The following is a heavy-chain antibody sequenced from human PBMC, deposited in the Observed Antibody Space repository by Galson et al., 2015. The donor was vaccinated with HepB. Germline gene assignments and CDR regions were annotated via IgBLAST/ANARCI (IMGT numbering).Heavy chain of an antibody. J-gene: IGHJ4*02. V-gene: IGHV1-69*02. D-gene: IGHD2-15*01. CDR1: GGTFSTYT. CDR3: ASLGYCSGGSCRRIDY. CDR2: IIPILGLA. Sequence: SVKVSCKASGGTFSTYTINWVRQAPGQGLEWMGRIIPILGLANYTQNFQGRVTITADISTSTAYMEPSSLRSDDTAMYYCASLGYCSGGSCRRIDYWGQGTLVTVSS.